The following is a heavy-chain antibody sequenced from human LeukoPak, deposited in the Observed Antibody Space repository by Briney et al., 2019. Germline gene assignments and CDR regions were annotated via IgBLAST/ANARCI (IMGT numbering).Heavy chain of an antibody. CDR1: GGTFSSYA. V-gene: IGHV1-69*13. CDR3: ASRLRFLEWLPFYDY. Sequence: SVKVPCKASGGTFSSYAISWVRQAPGQGLEWMGGIIPIFGTANYAQKFQGRVTITADESTSTAYMELSSLRSEDTAVYYCASRLRFLEWLPFYDYWGQGTLVTVSS. D-gene: IGHD3-3*01. CDR2: IIPIFGTA. J-gene: IGHJ4*02.